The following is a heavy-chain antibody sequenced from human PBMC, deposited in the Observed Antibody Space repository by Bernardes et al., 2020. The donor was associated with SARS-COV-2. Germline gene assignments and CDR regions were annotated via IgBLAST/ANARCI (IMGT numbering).Heavy chain of an antibody. CDR1: GFTFSRYG. D-gene: IGHD5-12*01. V-gene: IGHV3-30*18. CDR2: IATDGDNK. J-gene: IGHJ4*02. CDR3: AKDGDYYCFSPGDY. Sequence: VGSLGLSCAASGFTFSRYGMHWVRQAPGKGLEWLAVIATDGDNKYYADSVKGRFTISRDNSKNTLYLQMNSLRAEDTAVYYCAKDGDYYCFSPGDYWGQGTLVTVSS.